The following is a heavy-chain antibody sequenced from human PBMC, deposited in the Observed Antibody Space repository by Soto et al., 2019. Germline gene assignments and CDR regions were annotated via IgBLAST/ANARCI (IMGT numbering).Heavy chain of an antibody. J-gene: IGHJ5*02. D-gene: IGHD3-10*01. CDR3: ARAGLLWFGELSPRWFDP. CDR1: GYTFTSYY. Sequence: GASVKVSCKASGYTFTSYYMHWVRQAPGPGLEWMGIINPSGGSTSYAQKFQGRVTMTRDTSTSTVYMELSSLRSEDTAVYYCARAGLLWFGELSPRWFDPWGQGTLVTVSS. CDR2: INPSGGST. V-gene: IGHV1-46*01.